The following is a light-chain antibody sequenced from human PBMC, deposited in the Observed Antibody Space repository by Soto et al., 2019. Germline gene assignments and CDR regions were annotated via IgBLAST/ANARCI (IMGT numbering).Light chain of an antibody. J-gene: IGKJ2*01. CDR1: QSVSTY. CDR2: DAS. Sequence: EIVLTQSPATLSLSPGERATLSCRASQSVSTYLAWYQQKLGQAPRLPIYDASSRATGIPARFSGSGSGTDFALTISSLEPQDFAVYYCQQRSNWPRYTFGQGTKLEIK. CDR3: QQRSNWPRYT. V-gene: IGKV3-11*01.